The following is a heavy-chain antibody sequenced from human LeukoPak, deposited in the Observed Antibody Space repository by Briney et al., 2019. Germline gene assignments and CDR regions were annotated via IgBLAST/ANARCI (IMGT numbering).Heavy chain of an antibody. D-gene: IGHD4-17*01. CDR3: ARLLTTVTNYYYYYYMDV. CDR1: GYTFTGYY. J-gene: IGHJ6*03. Sequence: VASVKVSCKASGYTFTGYYMHWVRQAPGQGLEWMGWINPNSGGTNYAQKFQGRVTMTRDTSISTAYMELRSLRSDDTAVYYCARLLTTVTNYYYYYYMDVWGKGTTVTVSS. CDR2: INPNSGGT. V-gene: IGHV1-2*02.